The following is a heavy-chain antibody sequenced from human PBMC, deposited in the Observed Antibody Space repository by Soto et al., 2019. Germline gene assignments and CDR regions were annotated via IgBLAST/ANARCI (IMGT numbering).Heavy chain of an antibody. CDR3: ARDGVGPFDY. D-gene: IGHD3-3*01. Sequence: VGSQILSFGASEFTFSSYAMSWVRQAPGKGLEWVSAISGSGGSTYYADSVKGRFTISRDNSKNTLYLQMNSLRAEDTAVYYCARDGVGPFDYWGQGTLVTVSS. CDR1: EFTFSSYA. V-gene: IGHV3-23*01. J-gene: IGHJ4*02. CDR2: ISGSGGST.